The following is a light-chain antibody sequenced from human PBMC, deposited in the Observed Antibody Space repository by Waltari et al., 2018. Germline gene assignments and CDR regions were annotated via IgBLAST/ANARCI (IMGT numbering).Light chain of an antibody. Sequence: QSVLTQPPSVSGAPGQRVTISCTGSSSNIGAGSDVHWYQHLTRTAPKLLIYDNYNRPSGVADRLSASKSGTSASLAITGLQAEDEADYYCQSYDSLSDSYVFGTGTKVTVL. J-gene: IGLJ1*01. CDR1: SSNIGAGSD. CDR2: DNY. CDR3: QSYDSLSDSYV. V-gene: IGLV1-40*01.